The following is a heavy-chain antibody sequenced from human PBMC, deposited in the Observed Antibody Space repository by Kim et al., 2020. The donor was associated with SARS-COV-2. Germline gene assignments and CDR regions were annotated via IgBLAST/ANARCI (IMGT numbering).Heavy chain of an antibody. CDR3: GRGAGRWQNWYFDL. Sequence: SETLSLTCAVYGGSFSGYYWSWIRQPPGKGLEWIGEINHSGSTHNNPSLKNRVTISVDTPKNQFSLRGTSVTAAETAVYYFGRGAGRWQNWYFDLRGRCT. J-gene: IGHJ2*01. CDR1: GGSFSGYY. V-gene: IGHV4-34*01. D-gene: IGHD4-17*01. CDR2: INHSGST.